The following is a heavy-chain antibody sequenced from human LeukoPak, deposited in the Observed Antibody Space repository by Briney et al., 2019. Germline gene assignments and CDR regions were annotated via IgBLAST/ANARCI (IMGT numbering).Heavy chain of an antibody. Sequence: PSETLSLTCAVSGGPISSYYWSWIRQPPGKGLEWLGYIYYSGSTNYNPSLKSRVTISVDTSKNHFSLRLSSVTAADTAVYYCARVAYDSSGYYYIFDSWGQGTLVTVSS. D-gene: IGHD3-22*01. CDR2: IYYSGST. V-gene: IGHV4-59*01. CDR3: ARVAYDSSGYYYIFDS. J-gene: IGHJ4*02. CDR1: GGPISSYY.